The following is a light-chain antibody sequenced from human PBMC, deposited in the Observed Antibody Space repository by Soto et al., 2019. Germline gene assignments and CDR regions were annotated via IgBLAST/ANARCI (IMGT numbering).Light chain of an antibody. J-gene: IGLJ1*01. V-gene: IGLV2-8*01. CDR3: SSYAGSNNYV. CDR1: SSNIGAGYD. Sequence: QPVLTQPPSVSGAPGQRVTISCTGSSSNIGAGYDVHWYQQYPGKAPKLMIYAVSKRPSGVPDRFSGSKSGNTASLTVSGLQAEDEADYYCSSYAGSNNYVFGTGTKLTVL. CDR2: AVS.